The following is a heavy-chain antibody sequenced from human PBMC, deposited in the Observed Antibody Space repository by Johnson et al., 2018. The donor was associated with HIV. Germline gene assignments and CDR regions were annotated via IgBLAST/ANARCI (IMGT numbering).Heavy chain of an antibody. CDR3: ASDRTYHPIFGGVENAFDV. CDR1: GFTLSNYA. D-gene: IGHD3-3*01. V-gene: IGHV3-30*03. J-gene: IGHJ3*01. CDR2: VSSDGSNK. Sequence: VQLVESGGGLVKPGGSLRLSCAASGFTLSNYAMDWVRQAPGKGLEWVAFVSSDGSNKNYADSVKGRFTISRDNSKNTLYLQMNSLKTEDTAVYYCASDRTYHPIFGGVENAFDVWGQGTMVTVSS.